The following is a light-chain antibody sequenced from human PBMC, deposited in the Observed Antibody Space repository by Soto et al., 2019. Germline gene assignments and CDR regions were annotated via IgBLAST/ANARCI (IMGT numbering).Light chain of an antibody. Sequence: QSALTQPRSVSGSPGQSVTISCTGTSSDVGGYNYVSWYQQHPGKAPKLMISDVSKRPSGVPDRFSGSKSGNTASLTISGLQAEDVADYYCCSSSGTYTAVFGGGTKLTVL. CDR1: SSDVGGYNY. CDR2: DVS. CDR3: CSSSGTYTAV. J-gene: IGLJ3*02. V-gene: IGLV2-11*01.